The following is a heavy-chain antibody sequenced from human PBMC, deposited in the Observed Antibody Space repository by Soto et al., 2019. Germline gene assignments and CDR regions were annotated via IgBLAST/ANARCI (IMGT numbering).Heavy chain of an antibody. J-gene: IGHJ3*02. D-gene: IGHD6-6*01. CDR1: GYTCTIYG. Sequence: ASVKVSCKASGYTCTIYGISWVLQAPGQGLEWMGWISAYNGNTNYAQKLQGRVTMTTDTSTSTAYMELRSLRSDDTAVYYCARDVVPGAGTRLDIWGQGTMVTVSS. CDR3: ARDVVPGAGTRLDI. CDR2: ISAYNGNT. V-gene: IGHV1-18*01.